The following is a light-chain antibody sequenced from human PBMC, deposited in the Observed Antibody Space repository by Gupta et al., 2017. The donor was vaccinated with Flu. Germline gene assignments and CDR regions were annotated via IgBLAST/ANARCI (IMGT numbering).Light chain of an antibody. J-gene: IGLJ2*01. CDR2: GVT. V-gene: IGLV2-14*01. Sequence: QSALTQPASVSASPGQSITISCTGTSSDIGSYNYVSWYQQHPGQAPKLLMEGVTNRPSGVSNRVSDSKSGDTASLNISGLQAEDEADDDCSSSISSSTWVFGGGTKLTVL. CDR1: SSDIGSYNY. CDR3: SSSISSSTWV.